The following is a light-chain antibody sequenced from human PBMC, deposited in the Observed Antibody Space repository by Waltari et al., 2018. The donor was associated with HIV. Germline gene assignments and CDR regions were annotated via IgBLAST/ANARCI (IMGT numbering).Light chain of an antibody. CDR1: ALPKQY. V-gene: IGLV3-25*03. CDR2: KDS. Sequence: SYELTQPPSVSVSPGQTARITCSGDALPKQYAYWYQQKPGQAPVLVIYKDSERPSGIPERCTGSSSGTTVTLTISGVQAEDEADYYCQAADSSGTWVFGGGTRRTVL. CDR3: QAADSSGTWV. J-gene: IGLJ3*02.